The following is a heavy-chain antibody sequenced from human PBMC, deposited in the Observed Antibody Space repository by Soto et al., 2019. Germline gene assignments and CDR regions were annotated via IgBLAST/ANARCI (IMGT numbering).Heavy chain of an antibody. J-gene: IGHJ6*02. V-gene: IGHV4-31*03. D-gene: IGHD2-21*02. CDR2: IYYSGST. CDR3: ARVCGGDCHYGMDV. Sequence: QVQLQESGPGLVKPSQTLSLTCTVSGGSISSGGYYWSWIRQHPGKGLEWIGYIYYSGSTYYNPSLKSRVTISVDKSKNQFSLKLSSVTAADTAVYYCARVCGGDCHYGMDVWGQGTTVTVSS. CDR1: GGSISSGGYY.